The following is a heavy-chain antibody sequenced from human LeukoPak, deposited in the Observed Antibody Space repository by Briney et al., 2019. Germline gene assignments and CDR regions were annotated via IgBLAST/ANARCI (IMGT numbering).Heavy chain of an antibody. CDR2: ISYDGTNK. CDR1: GFTFSNYG. Sequence: GGSLRLSCVASGFTFSNYGMHWVRQAPGKGLEWVAVISYDGTNKYYADSVKGRFTISRDNSKNTLYLQMNSLRAEDTAVYYCAKDPTAGWGYGGNRHYFDYWGQGTLVTVSS. V-gene: IGHV3-30*18. J-gene: IGHJ4*02. CDR3: AKDPTAGWGYGGNRHYFDY. D-gene: IGHD4-23*01.